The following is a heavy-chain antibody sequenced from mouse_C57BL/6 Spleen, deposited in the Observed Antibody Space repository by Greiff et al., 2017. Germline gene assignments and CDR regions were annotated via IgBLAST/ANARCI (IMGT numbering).Heavy chain of an antibody. D-gene: IGHD1-1*01. J-gene: IGHJ1*03. CDR2: IHPNSGST. Sequence: LVESGAELVKPGASVKLSCKASGYTFTSYWMHWVKQRPGQGLEWIGMIHPNSGSTNYNEKFKSKATLTVDKSSSTADMQLSSLTSEDSAVYYCEGVGGYFDVWGTGTTVTVSS. CDR3: EGVGGYFDV. V-gene: IGHV1-64*01. CDR1: GYTFTSYW.